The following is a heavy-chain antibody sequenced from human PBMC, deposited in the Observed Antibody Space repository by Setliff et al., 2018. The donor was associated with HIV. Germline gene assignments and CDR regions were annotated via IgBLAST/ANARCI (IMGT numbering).Heavy chain of an antibody. J-gene: IGHJ3*02. CDR2: VSYSGST. CDR3: ARANSIKGYSYGPDAFDI. D-gene: IGHD5-18*01. Sequence: LSLTCNVSGGSISSFSYYWTWIRQSPGKVLEWIGSVSYSGSTYYNPSLKSPVTISVDTSKNQFSLKLSSVTVADTAFYYCARANSIKGYSYGPDAFDIWGQGTMVTVSS. CDR1: GGSISSFSYY. V-gene: IGHV4-39*01.